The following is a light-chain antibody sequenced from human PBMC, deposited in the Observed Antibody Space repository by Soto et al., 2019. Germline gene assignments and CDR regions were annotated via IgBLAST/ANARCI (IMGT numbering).Light chain of an antibody. CDR3: TSYSSSSTLVL. J-gene: IGLJ2*01. V-gene: IGLV2-14*01. CDR2: DVN. Sequence: QSALTQPASASGSLGQSITISCTGTSRDIGGFNYVSWYQQHPGKAPKLMIYDVNYRPSGVSDRFSASKSDNTASLTISGLQAEDEADYYCTSYSSSSTLVLFGGGTKVTAL. CDR1: SRDIGGFNY.